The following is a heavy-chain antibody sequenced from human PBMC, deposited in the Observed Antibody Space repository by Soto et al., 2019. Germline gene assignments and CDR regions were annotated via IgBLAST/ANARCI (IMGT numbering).Heavy chain of an antibody. CDR1: GGSISNYY. V-gene: IGHV4-59*01. J-gene: IGHJ4*02. CDR2: IYYSGST. D-gene: IGHD4-4*01. Sequence: PSETLSLTCTVSGGSISNYYWSWIRQPPGKGLEWIGYIYYSGSTNYNPSLKSRVTISVDTSKNQFSLKLSSVTAADTAVYYCARGYSSLDYWGQGTLVT. CDR3: ARGYSSLDY.